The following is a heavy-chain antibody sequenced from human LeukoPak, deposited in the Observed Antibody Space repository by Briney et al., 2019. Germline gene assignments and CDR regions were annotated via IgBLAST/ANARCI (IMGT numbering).Heavy chain of an antibody. CDR2: IYHSGST. CDR3: ARDRIYAFDI. Sequence: PSETLSLTCAVSGYSISSGYYWGWIRQPPGKGLEWIGSIYHSGSTYYNPSLKSRVTISVDTSKNQFSLKLTSVTAADTAVYYCARDRIYAFDIWGQGTMVTVSS. V-gene: IGHV4-38-2*02. D-gene: IGHD2-15*01. J-gene: IGHJ3*02. CDR1: GYSISSGYY.